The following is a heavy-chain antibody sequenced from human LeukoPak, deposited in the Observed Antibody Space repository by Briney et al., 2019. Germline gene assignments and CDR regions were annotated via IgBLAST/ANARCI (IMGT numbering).Heavy chain of an antibody. J-gene: IGHJ4*02. Sequence: SETLSLTRTVSGGSISSSSYYWGWIRQPPGKGLEWIGSIYYSGSTYYNPSLKSRVTISVDTSKNQFSLKLSSVTAADTAVYYCARQVGYYGSGSYYNYWGQGTLVTVSS. V-gene: IGHV4-39*01. CDR1: GGSISSSSYY. D-gene: IGHD3-10*01. CDR3: ARQVGYYGSGSYYNY. CDR2: IYYSGST.